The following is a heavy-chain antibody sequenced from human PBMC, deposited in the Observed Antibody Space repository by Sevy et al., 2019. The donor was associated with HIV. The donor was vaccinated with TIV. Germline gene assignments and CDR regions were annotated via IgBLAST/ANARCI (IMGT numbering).Heavy chain of an antibody. CDR1: GITLCNYA. D-gene: IGHD1-26*01. CDR3: AKLVGAFDY. V-gene: IGHV3-23*01. J-gene: IGHJ4*02. Sequence: GSLRLFCSTFGITLCNYAISWVRQASGEGVGWGSAICGSGGSTYYADSVKGRFTISRDNSKNTLYLQMNSLRAEDTAVYYCAKLVGAFDYWGQGTLVTVSS. CDR2: ICGSGGST.